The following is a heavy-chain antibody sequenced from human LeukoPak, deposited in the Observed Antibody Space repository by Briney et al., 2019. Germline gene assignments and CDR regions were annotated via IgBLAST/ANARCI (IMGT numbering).Heavy chain of an antibody. J-gene: IGHJ4*02. CDR1: GFTFSSYA. CDR2: ISGSGGST. Sequence: GGSLRLSCAASGFTFSSYAMSWVGQAPGKGLEGVSAISGSGGSTYYADSVKGRFTISRDNSKNTLYLQMNSLRAEDTAVYYCAKGRLYSSSWSLDYWGQGTLVTVSS. V-gene: IGHV3-23*01. CDR3: AKGRLYSSSWSLDY. D-gene: IGHD6-13*01.